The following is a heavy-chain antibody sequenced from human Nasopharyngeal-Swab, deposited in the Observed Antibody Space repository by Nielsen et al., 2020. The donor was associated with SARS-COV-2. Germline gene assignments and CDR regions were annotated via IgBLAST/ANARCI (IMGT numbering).Heavy chain of an antibody. J-gene: IGHJ6*03. V-gene: IGHV4-61*01. Sequence: GSLRLSCTVSGVSVDSANYYWSWIRQSPGKGLEWIGYVYYTGSTSYSPSLRSRVSISLDPSKTQFSLKLRSVTAADTAVYYCARDLYYYNYMDVWCKGTTVTVSS. CDR3: ARDLYYYNYMDV. CDR1: GVSVDSANYY. CDR2: VYYTGST.